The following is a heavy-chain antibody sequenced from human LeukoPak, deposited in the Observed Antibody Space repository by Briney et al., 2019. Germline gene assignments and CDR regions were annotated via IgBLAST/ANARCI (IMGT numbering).Heavy chain of an antibody. V-gene: IGHV4-59*01. CDR1: GGSISSYY. J-gene: IGHJ5*02. CDR2: IYYSGST. Sequence: SETLSLTCTVSGGSISSYYWSWIRQPPGKGLEWIGYIYYSGSTNYNPSLKSRVTISVDTSKNQFTLKLSSVTAADTAVYYCARQLTYWFDPWGQGTLVTVSS. CDR3: ARQLTYWFDP. D-gene: IGHD1-1*01.